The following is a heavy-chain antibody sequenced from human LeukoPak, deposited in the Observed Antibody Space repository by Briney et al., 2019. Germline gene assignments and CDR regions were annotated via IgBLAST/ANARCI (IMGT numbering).Heavy chain of an antibody. Sequence: SETLSLTCAVYGGSFSGYYWSWIRQPPGKGLEWIGEINHSGSTNYNPSLKSRVTMSVDTSKNQFSLKLSSVTAADTAVYYCARALLKQQLVRNYYYYYGMDVWGQGTTVTVSS. CDR2: INHSGST. V-gene: IGHV4-34*01. D-gene: IGHD6-13*01. CDR3: ARALLKQQLVRNYYYYYGMDV. J-gene: IGHJ6*02. CDR1: GGSFSGYY.